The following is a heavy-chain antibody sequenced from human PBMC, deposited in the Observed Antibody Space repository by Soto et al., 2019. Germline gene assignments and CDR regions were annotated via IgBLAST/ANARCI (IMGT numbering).Heavy chain of an antibody. Sequence: GGSLRLSCAASGFTLRSYWMSWVRQAPGKGLEWLATIKTDASEKKYVDSVKGRFTVSRDNAKNSLYLQMDSLRAEDTAVYYCASTSRDGYNSGYWGQGTLVTVSS. V-gene: IGHV3-7*03. J-gene: IGHJ4*02. CDR1: GFTLRSYW. CDR3: ASTSRDGYNSGY. CDR2: IKTDASEK. D-gene: IGHD5-12*01.